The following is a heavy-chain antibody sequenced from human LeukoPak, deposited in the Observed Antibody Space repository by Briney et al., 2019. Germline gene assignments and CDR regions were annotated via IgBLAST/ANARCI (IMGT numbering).Heavy chain of an antibody. CDR3: ARHYGP. V-gene: IGHV4-39*01. CDR1: GGFISGYY. D-gene: IGHD3-10*01. J-gene: IGHJ5*02. Sequence: SETLSLTCTVSGGFISGYYWGWIRQPPGKGLEWIGSIYDSGSTYYNPSLKSRVTISVDTSKNQFSLKLNSVTAADTAVYYCARHYGPWGQGTLVTVSS. CDR2: IYDSGST.